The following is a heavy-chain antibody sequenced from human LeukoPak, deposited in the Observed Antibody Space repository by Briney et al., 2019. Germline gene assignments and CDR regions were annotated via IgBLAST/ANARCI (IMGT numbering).Heavy chain of an antibody. CDR3: AGGEAYQNQNLFNWGLGAYYFDY. CDR1: GGSISSYY. Sequence: SETLSLTCTVSGGSISSYYWSWIRQPAGKGLEWIGRIYTSGSTNYNPSLKSRVTMSVDTSKNQFSLKLSSVTAADTAVYYCAGGEAYQNQNLFNWGLGAYYFDYWGQGTLVTVSS. CDR2: IYTSGST. V-gene: IGHV4-4*07. J-gene: IGHJ4*02. D-gene: IGHD7-27*01.